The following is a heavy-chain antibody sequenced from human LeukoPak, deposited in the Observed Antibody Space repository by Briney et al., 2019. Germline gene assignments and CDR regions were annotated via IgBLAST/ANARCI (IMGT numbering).Heavy chain of an antibody. J-gene: IGHJ3*02. V-gene: IGHV3-15*01. CDR2: IKSKTDCGTT. CDR3: TTRPPYYGSGDDAFDI. CDR1: GFTFTNAW. Sequence: GGSLRLSCAASGFTFTNAWMSCVRQAPGKGLEWVGRIKSKTDCGTTDYAAPVKGRFTISRDDSKNTLYLQMNSLKTEDTAVYYCTTRPPYYGSGDDAFDIWGQGTMVTVSS. D-gene: IGHD3-10*01.